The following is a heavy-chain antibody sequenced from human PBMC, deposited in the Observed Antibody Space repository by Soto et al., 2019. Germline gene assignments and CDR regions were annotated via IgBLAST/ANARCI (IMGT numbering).Heavy chain of an antibody. CDR2: IYYSGST. CDR1: GGSISSSSYY. D-gene: IGHD6-13*01. CDR3: ARQQPTLYSSSWNDAFDI. V-gene: IGHV4-39*01. Sequence: QLQLQESGPGLVKPSETLSLTCTVSGGSISSSSYYWGWIRQPPGKGLEWIGSIYYSGSTYYNPSLKSRVAISVDTSKNHFSLKLSSVTAADTAVYYCARQQPTLYSSSWNDAFDIWGQGTMVTVSS. J-gene: IGHJ3*02.